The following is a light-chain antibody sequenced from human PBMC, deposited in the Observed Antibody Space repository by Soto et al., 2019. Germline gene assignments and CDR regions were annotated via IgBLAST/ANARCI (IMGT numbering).Light chain of an antibody. CDR2: GNS. CDR3: QVWDTSSDHPV. Sequence: QSVLTQPPSVSGAPGRRVTISCTGSSSNIGAGYDVHWYQQLPGTAPKLLIYGNSNRPSGVPDRFSGSKSGTSASLAITGLQAEDEADYYCQVWDTSSDHPVFGGGTKLTVL. J-gene: IGLJ2*01. V-gene: IGLV1-40*01. CDR1: SSNIGAGYD.